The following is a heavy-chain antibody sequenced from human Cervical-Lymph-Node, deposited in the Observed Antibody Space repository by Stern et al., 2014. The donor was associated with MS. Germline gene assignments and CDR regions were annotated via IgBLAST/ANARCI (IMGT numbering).Heavy chain of an antibody. CDR3: ARQTSVTSSLNFYYGMDV. D-gene: IGHD4-17*01. CDR2: IYSSGAN. Sequence: QLQLQESGPGLVKPSETLSLTCTVSVGSISDYYWNWIRQPAGKGLEWIGRIYSSGANNYNPSLKSRVTMSVDTPKNQFSLKLTSLSAADTAVYYCARQTSVTSSLNFYYGMDVWGQGTTVTVSS. J-gene: IGHJ6*02. V-gene: IGHV4-4*07. CDR1: VGSISDYY.